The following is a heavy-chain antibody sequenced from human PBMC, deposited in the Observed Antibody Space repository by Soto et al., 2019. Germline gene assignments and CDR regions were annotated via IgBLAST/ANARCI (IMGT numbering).Heavy chain of an antibody. Sequence: PGGSLRLSCAASGFTFSIYAMHWVRQAPGKGLEWVAVISYDGSNKYYADSVKGRFTISRDNSKNTLYLQMNSLRAEDTAVYYCARDLKITIFGVVIAPDPYYYYGMDVWGQGTTVTVS. CDR1: GFTFSIYA. J-gene: IGHJ6*02. V-gene: IGHV3-30-3*01. CDR3: ARDLKITIFGVVIAPDPYYYYGMDV. D-gene: IGHD3-3*01. CDR2: ISYDGSNK.